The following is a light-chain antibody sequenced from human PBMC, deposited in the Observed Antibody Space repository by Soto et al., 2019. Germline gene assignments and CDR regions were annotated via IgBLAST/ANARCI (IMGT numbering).Light chain of an antibody. V-gene: IGKV1-27*01. CDR3: QKYNWPPFT. CDR2: AAS. CDR1: QGISNY. J-gene: IGKJ3*01. Sequence: DIQMTQSPSSLAASVGDRVTISCRASQGISNYLAWYQQKPGKVPKLLIYAASTLQSGVSSRFTGSGSGTDFAHTISSLQPEDVATYYCQKYNWPPFTFGPGTQVDIK.